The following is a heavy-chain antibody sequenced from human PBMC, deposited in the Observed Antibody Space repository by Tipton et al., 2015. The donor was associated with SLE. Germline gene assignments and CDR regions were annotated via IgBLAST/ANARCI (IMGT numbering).Heavy chain of an antibody. Sequence: LRLSCAVSGGSISSGDYSWSWIRQPPGKGLEWIGDIYHSGRTYYNPSLKSRVTITVDRSKNQFSLKLTFVTAADTAVYYCASSSDWHLSSWGQGTQVTVSS. J-gene: IGHJ5*02. CDR3: ASSSDWHLSS. CDR1: GGSISSGDYS. D-gene: IGHD6-19*01. V-gene: IGHV4-30-2*01. CDR2: IYHSGRT.